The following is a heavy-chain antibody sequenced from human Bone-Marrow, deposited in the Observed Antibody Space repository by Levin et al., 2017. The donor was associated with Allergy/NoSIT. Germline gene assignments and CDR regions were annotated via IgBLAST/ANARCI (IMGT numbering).Heavy chain of an antibody. CDR2: IKQDGSEK. CDR1: GFTFSSYW. D-gene: IGHD2-15*01. V-gene: IGHV3-7*01. CDR3: ARVSDYCSGGSCYGMDV. J-gene: IGHJ6*02. Sequence: GGSLRLSCAASGFTFSSYWMSWVRQAPGKGLEWVANIKQDGSEKYYVDSVKGRFTISRDNAKNSLYLQMNSLRAEDTAVYYCARVSDYCSGGSCYGMDVWGQGTTVTVSS.